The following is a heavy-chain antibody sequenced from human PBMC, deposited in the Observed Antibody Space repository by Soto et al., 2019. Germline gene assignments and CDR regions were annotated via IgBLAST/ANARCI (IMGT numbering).Heavy chain of an antibody. CDR3: ARPKTIGAAAGPGWFDP. Sequence: SETLSLSCTVSGGSISSGDYYWSWIRQPPGKGLEWIGYIYYSGSTYYNPSLKSRVIISVDTSKNQFSLKLTSVTAADTAMYYCARPKTIGAAAGPGWFDPWGQGTLVTVSS. V-gene: IGHV4-30-4*01. D-gene: IGHD6-13*01. CDR1: GGSISSGDYY. CDR2: IYYSGST. J-gene: IGHJ5*02.